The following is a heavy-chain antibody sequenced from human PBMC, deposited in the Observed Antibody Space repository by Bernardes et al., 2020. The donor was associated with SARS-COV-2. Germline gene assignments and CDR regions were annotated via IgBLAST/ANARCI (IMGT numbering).Heavy chain of an antibody. CDR1: GRSITNSYYY. CDR2: IYSSGTT. CDR3: AGSSCGRDCYIGGLRSWDYGMDV. V-gene: IGHV4-39*01. J-gene: IGHJ6*02. Sequence: SETLSLTSTVSGRSITNSYYYWGRLRHPPGKGLEWIGRIYSSGTTYYNPSLQRRVTKSLDTSKNQFSLRLTSVTAADTAVYYCAGSSCGRDCYIGGLRSWDYGMDVWGQGTTVTVSS. D-gene: IGHD2-21*02.